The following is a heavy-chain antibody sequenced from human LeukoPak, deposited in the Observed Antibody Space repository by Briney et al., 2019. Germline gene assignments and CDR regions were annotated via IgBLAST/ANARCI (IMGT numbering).Heavy chain of an antibody. CDR1: GFTVSSNS. CDR3: ARDKGTSYLSSFDY. J-gene: IGHJ4*02. V-gene: IGHV3-66*03. D-gene: IGHD6-6*01. Sequence: GGSPRLSCTVSGFTVSSNSMSWVRQAPGKGLEWVSFIYSDNTHYSDSVKGRFTISRDNSKNTLYLQMNSLRAADTAVYYCARDKGTSYLSSFDYWGQGTLVTVSS. CDR2: IYSDNT.